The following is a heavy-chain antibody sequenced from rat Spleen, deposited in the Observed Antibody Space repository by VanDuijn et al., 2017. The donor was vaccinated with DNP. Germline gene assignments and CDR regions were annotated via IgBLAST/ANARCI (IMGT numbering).Heavy chain of an antibody. J-gene: IGHJ3*01. Sequence: EVQLVESGGGLVQPGRSMKLSCAASGFTFSSFPMAWVRQAPTKGLEWVATISTSGGSTYYRDSVKGRFTISRDNAKSTLYLQMNSLGSEDTATYYCARGGRSYFTYWGQGTLVTVSS. CDR3: ARGGRSYFTY. V-gene: IGHV5-46*01. D-gene: IGHD1-11*01. CDR2: ISTSGGST. CDR1: GFTFSSFP.